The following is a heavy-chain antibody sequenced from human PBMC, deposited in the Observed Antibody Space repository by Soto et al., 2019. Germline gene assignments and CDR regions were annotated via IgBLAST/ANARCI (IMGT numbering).Heavy chain of an antibody. CDR2: VYYSGST. D-gene: IGHD4-17*01. Sequence: SETLSLTCTVSGDSISSYYWSWIRQPPVKGLEWIGYVYYSGSTNYNPSLKSRVTMSVDTSRNQFSLRLSSVTAADTAVYYCARANDYKSSTFDYWGHGTLVTVSS. CDR3: ARANDYKSSTFDY. CDR1: GDSISSYY. V-gene: IGHV4-59*01. J-gene: IGHJ4*01.